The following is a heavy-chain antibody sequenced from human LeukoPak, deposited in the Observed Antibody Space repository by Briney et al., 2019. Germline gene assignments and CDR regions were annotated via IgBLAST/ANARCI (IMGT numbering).Heavy chain of an antibody. J-gene: IGHJ6*03. Sequence: WASVKVSCKASGGTFSSYAISWVRQAPGQGLEWMGGIIPIFGTANYAQKFQGRVTITTDESTSTAYMELSSLRSEDTAVYYCASVVLWFGELASYYMDVWGKGTMVNVSS. CDR3: ASVVLWFGELASYYMDV. D-gene: IGHD3-10*01. CDR1: GGTFSSYA. CDR2: IIPIFGTA. V-gene: IGHV1-69*05.